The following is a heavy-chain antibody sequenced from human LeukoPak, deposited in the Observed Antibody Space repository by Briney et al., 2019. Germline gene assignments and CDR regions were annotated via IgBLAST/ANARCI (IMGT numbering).Heavy chain of an antibody. CDR3: TKDGNYYGSGRYDGMDV. CDR2: TSHDGRDN. V-gene: IGHV3-30*18. Sequence: GGSLRLSCAASGFNFGSYGMHWVRQAPGKGLEWVAVTSHDGRDNYCADSVKGRFDVSRNNSKNTLYLQMDSLSAEDTAMYYCTKDGNYYGSGRYDGMDVWGQGTTVIVSS. D-gene: IGHD3-10*01. CDR1: GFNFGSYG. J-gene: IGHJ6*02.